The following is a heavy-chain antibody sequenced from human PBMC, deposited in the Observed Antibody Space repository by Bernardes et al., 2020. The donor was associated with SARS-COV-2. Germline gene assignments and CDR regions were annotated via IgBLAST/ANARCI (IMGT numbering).Heavy chain of an antibody. CDR1: GFTFSNYG. Sequence: SLRSPSAASGFTFSNYGIHWVRQAPGKGLEGGAIIWYDGTNKYYADSMKGRFTISRDNSKNTLYLQLNSLRAEDTAVYFCAKDGQTTYGYYFDYWGQGTLVTVSA. CDR2: IWYDGTNK. V-gene: IGHV3-33*06. D-gene: IGHD5-18*01. CDR3: AKDGQTTYGYYFDY. J-gene: IGHJ4*02.